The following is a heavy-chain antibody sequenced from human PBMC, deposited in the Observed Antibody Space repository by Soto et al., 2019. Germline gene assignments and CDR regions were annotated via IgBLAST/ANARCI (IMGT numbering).Heavy chain of an antibody. D-gene: IGHD7-27*01. J-gene: IGHJ4*02. CDR3: ARGPLTPYFDY. CDR1: GGPIISGGYY. V-gene: IGHV4-31*03. CDR2: IFYSGTT. Sequence: SEIVSLTCTFSGGPIISGGYYWSWIRQHPGRGLEWIGYIFYSGTTYYNPSLKSRVSISVDVSKNQFSLKLSSVTAADTAVYYCARGPLTPYFDYWGQGALVTVSS.